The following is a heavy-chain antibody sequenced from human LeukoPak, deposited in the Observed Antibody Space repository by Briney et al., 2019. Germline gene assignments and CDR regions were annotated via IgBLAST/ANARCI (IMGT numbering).Heavy chain of an antibody. Sequence: GGSLRLSCAASGFTFSSYAMSWVRQAAGKGLEWVSLISGSGGGTYYADSVKGRFTISRDNSKNTLYLQLNSLRVEDTAVYYCAKKKGPRGDGDPIDYWGQGTLVTVSS. CDR1: GFTFSSYA. J-gene: IGHJ4*02. CDR2: ISGSGGGT. D-gene: IGHD4-17*01. CDR3: AKKKGPRGDGDPIDY. V-gene: IGHV3-23*01.